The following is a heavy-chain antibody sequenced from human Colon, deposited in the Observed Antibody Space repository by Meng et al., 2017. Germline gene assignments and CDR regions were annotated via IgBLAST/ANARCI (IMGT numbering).Heavy chain of an antibody. CDR2: ISGSGGST. D-gene: IGHD1-14*01. CDR1: GFTFSSYA. CDR3: AKAEPYNYYYYYGMDV. J-gene: IGHJ6*02. V-gene: IGHV3-23*01. Sequence: GGSLRLSCAASGFTFSSYAMSWVRQAPGKGLEWVSAISGSGGSTYYADSVKGRFTISRDNSKNTLYLQMNSLRAEDTAVYYCAKAEPYNYYYYYGMDVWGQGTMVTVSS.